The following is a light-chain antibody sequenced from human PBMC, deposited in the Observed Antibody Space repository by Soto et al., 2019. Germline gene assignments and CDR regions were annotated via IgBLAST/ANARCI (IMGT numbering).Light chain of an antibody. J-gene: IGKJ4*01. Sequence: DIQMTQSPSTLSASVGDRVTITCRASQSFSTWLAWYQQKPGKAPNLLIYKTSILESGVPSRFRGSGSGTEFTLTISRLQPDDFATYYCQQYNSNPLTFGGGTKVEIK. CDR1: QSFSTW. CDR2: KTS. CDR3: QQYNSNPLT. V-gene: IGKV1-5*03.